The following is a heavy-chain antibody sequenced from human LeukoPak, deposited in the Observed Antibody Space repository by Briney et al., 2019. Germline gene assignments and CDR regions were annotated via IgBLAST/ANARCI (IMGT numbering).Heavy chain of an antibody. CDR1: GGSISSSSYY. J-gene: IGHJ5*02. CDR2: IYYSGST. Sequence: SETLSLTCTVSGGSISSSSYYWGWIRQPPGKGLEWIGSIYYSGSTYYNPSLKSRVTISVDTSKNQFSLKLSSVTAADTAVYYCVRTRVCGGDCYWFDPWGQGTLVTVSS. CDR3: VRTRVCGGDCYWFDP. V-gene: IGHV4-39*07. D-gene: IGHD2-21*02.